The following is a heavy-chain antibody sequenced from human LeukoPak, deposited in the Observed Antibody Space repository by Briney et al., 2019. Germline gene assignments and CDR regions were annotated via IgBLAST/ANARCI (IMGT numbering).Heavy chain of an antibody. CDR1: GDSVSSINGA. CDR3: ARYVGTSGWYTFDY. J-gene: IGHJ4*02. Sequence: SQTLSLTCAISGDSVSSINGAWNWVRQSPSRGLEWLGRTYYRSKWYDDYADFMKGRTTISPDTSKNQFSLHLYSVTPEDTAVYYCARYVGTSGWYTFDYWGQGTLATVSS. D-gene: IGHD6-19*01. V-gene: IGHV6-1*01. CDR2: TYYRSKWYD.